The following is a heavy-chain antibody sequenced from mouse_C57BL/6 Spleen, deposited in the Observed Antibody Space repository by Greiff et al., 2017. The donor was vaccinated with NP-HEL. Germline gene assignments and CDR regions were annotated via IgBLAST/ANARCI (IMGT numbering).Heavy chain of an antibody. D-gene: IGHD1-1*01. J-gene: IGHJ1*03. CDR1: GYTFISYD. CDR3: ARSDYYGSSYWYFDV. V-gene: IGHV1-85*01. CDR2: IYPRDGST. Sequence: VQLQQSGPELVKPGASVKLSCKASGYTFISYDINWVKQRPGQGLEWIGWIYPRDGSTKYNEKFKGKATLTVDTSSSTAYMGLHSLTSEDSAVYFCARSDYYGSSYWYFDVWGTGTTVTVSS.